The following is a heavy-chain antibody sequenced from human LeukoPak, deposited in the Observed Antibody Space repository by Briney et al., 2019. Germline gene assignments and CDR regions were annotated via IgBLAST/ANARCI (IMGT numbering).Heavy chain of an antibody. D-gene: IGHD6-19*01. Sequence: GASVKVSCKVSGYIFTELSMHWVRQAPGKGLEWMGGFNPEDGETFYAQKFQDRVTITRETSATTAYMELNSLTSEDTAVYYCARVSDDSGWNFDYWGQGTLVTVSS. CDR1: GYIFTELS. J-gene: IGHJ4*02. CDR2: FNPEDGET. V-gene: IGHV1-24*01. CDR3: ARVSDDSGWNFDY.